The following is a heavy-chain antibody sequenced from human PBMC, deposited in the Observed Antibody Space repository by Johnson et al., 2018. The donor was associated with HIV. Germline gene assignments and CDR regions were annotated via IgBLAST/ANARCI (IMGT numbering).Heavy chain of an antibody. CDR1: GFTLDEYD. CDR3: AKDMGNYPPEYDAFDI. J-gene: IGHJ3*02. D-gene: IGHD1-7*01. V-gene: IGHV3-7*03. Sequence: VQLVESGRGVVWPGGSLRLSCAASGFTLDEYDMSWVRQVPGKGLEWVASIKRDGSANYYVGSVQGRFTISRDNAKNSLYMQMNSLRAEDTALYYCAKDMGNYPPEYDAFDIWGQGTMVTVSS. CDR2: IKRDGSAN.